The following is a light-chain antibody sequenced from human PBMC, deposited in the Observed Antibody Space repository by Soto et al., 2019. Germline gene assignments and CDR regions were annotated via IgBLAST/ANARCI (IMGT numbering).Light chain of an antibody. CDR1: SSDVGSYNF. CDR2: GVN. J-gene: IGLJ1*01. CDR3: TSYTNSGTYI. Sequence: QSALTQPASVSGSPGQSITISCTGTSSDVGSYNFVSWYQHHPGKVPKLIIFGVNNRPSGISNRFSGSKSDNTASLTISGLQAEDEADYYCTSYTNSGTYILGTGTKLTVL. V-gene: IGLV2-14*03.